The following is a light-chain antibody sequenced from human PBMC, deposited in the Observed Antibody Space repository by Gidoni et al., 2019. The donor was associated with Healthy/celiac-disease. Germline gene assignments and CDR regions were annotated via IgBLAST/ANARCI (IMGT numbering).Light chain of an antibody. CDR3: KQYNSYLYT. CDR2: KAY. Sequence: DIQMTQSPSTLSASVGDRVTITCRVIQSISSWLAWYQQKPGKAPKLLIYKAYSLESGVPSRVSGSGSGTEFTLTISSLQPDDFATYYCKQYNSYLYTCGQGTKLEIK. J-gene: IGKJ2*01. V-gene: IGKV1-5*03. CDR1: QSISSW.